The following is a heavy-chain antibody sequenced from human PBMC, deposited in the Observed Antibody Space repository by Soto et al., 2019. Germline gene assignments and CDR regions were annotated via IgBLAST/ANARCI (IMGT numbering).Heavy chain of an antibody. CDR3: MVVSLTGS. Sequence: EVHLVDSGGGLVQPGGSLRLSCVASGFPFSSYWMSWVRQAPGKGLEWVANIKEDGSDKYYVDSVKGRFTISRDNTKTALYLQMNRLRVEDTVVYYWMVVSLTGSWGQGTLVAVSS. CDR1: GFPFSSYW. J-gene: IGHJ5*02. V-gene: IGHV3-7*01. CDR2: IKEDGSDK. D-gene: IGHD3-9*01.